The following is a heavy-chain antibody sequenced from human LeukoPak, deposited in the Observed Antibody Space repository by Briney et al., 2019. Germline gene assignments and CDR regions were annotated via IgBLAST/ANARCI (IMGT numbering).Heavy chain of an antibody. CDR3: ARTMRQGGYSYGYRAYYFDY. V-gene: IGHV4-34*01. J-gene: IGHJ4*02. CDR2: INHSGST. CDR1: GGSFSGYY. Sequence: SETLSLTCAVYGGSFSGYYWSWIRQPPGKGLEWIGEINHSGSTNYNPSLKSRVTISVDTSKNQFTLKLSSVTAADTAVYYCARTMRQGGYSYGYRAYYFDYWGQGTLVTVSS. D-gene: IGHD5-18*01.